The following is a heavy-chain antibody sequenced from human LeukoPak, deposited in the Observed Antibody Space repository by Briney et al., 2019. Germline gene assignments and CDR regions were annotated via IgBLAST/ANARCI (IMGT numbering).Heavy chain of an antibody. Sequence: GASVKVSCKASGYTFTSYGISWVRQAPGQGLEWMGWFSAYSGDTKYSHKLQGRLTMITDTSTNTAYMELRSLRSDDTAMYYCARERFCYTTSCPSDIWGQGTMVIVSS. CDR2: FSAYSGDT. CDR3: ARERFCYTTSCPSDI. V-gene: IGHV1-18*01. CDR1: GYTFTSYG. J-gene: IGHJ3*02. D-gene: IGHD2-2*01.